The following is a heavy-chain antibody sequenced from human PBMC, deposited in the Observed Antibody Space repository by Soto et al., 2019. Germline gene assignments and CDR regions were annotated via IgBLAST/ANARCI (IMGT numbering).Heavy chain of an antibody. CDR2: INPSGGST. CDR3: ARDRAFLKSTVTHYYYYMDV. J-gene: IGHJ6*03. D-gene: IGHD4-17*01. CDR1: GYTFTSYY. V-gene: IGHV1-46*01. Sequence: GASVKVSCKASGYTFTSYYMHWVRQAPGQGLEWMGIINPSGGSTSYAQKFQGRVTMTRDTSTSTVYMELSSLRSEDTAVYYCARDRAFLKSTVTHYYYYMDVWGKGTTVTVSS.